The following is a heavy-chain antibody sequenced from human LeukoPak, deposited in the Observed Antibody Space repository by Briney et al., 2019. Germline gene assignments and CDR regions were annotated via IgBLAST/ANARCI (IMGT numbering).Heavy chain of an antibody. Sequence: GGSLRLSCEASGFTFSSYWMHWVRQAPGKGLEWVSAISGSGGSTYYADSVKGRFTISRDNSKNTLYLQMNSLRAEDTAVYYCARASSYSGSGNYYNRVAHFDYWGQGSLVTVSS. CDR2: ISGSGGST. CDR1: GFTFSSYW. CDR3: ARASSYSGSGNYYNRVAHFDY. V-gene: IGHV3-23*01. D-gene: IGHD3-10*01. J-gene: IGHJ4*02.